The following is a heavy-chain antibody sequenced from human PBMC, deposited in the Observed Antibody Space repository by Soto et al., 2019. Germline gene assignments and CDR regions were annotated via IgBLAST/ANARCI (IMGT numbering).Heavy chain of an antibody. CDR3: AKVGWDSSGYYAVYFDY. J-gene: IGHJ4*02. Sequence: PGGSLILSCASSGFTFISYSMSWVRQAPGKGLEWVSAISGSGGSTYYADSVKGRFTISRDNSKNTLYLQMNSLRAEDTAVYYCAKVGWDSSGYYAVYFDYWGQGTLVTVSS. CDR2: ISGSGGST. V-gene: IGHV3-23*01. D-gene: IGHD3-22*01. CDR1: GFTFISYS.